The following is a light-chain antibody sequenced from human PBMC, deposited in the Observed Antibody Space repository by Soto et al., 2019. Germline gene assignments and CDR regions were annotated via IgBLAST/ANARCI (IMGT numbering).Light chain of an antibody. CDR1: TGAVTSGHY. CDR3: LLSYSGARHVV. V-gene: IGLV7-46*01. CDR2: DTS. Sequence: QAVVTQEPSLTVSPGGTVTLTCGSRTGAVTSGHYPYWFQQKPGQAPRTLIYDTSNKHSWTPARFSGSLLGGKAALTLSGAQPEDEAAYYCLLSYSGARHVVFGGGTKLTVL. J-gene: IGLJ2*01.